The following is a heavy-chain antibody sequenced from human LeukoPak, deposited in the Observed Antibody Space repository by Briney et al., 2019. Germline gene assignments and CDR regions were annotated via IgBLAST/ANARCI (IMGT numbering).Heavy chain of an antibody. Sequence: GKSLKISCKGSGYRFTSYWIGWVRQMPGKGLEWMGSIYPGDSDTRYSPSFQGQVTISADKSINTAYLQWSSLRASDTAMYYCARHASSVSWFDPWGQGTLVTVSS. CDR2: IYPGDSDT. V-gene: IGHV5-51*01. J-gene: IGHJ5*02. CDR3: ARHASSVSWFDP. CDR1: GYRFTSYW.